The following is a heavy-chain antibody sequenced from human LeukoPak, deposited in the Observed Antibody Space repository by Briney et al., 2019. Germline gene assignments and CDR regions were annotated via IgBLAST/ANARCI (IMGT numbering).Heavy chain of an antibody. J-gene: IGHJ5*02. Sequence: SETLSLTCTVSGGSISSGGYYWRWIRQHPGKGLEWIGYIYYSGSTYCNPSLKSRVTISVDTSKNQFSLKLSSVTAADTAVYYCARDLPGSNWFDPWGQGTLVTVSS. CDR1: GGSISSGGYY. CDR3: ARDLPGSNWFDP. V-gene: IGHV4-31*03. CDR2: IYYSGST.